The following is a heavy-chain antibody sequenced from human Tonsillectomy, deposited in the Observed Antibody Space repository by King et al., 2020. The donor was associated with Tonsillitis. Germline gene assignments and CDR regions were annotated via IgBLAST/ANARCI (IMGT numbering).Heavy chain of an antibody. J-gene: IGHJ4*02. CDR3: AGAQDVTTVTTSDYFDY. CDR2: ISSSSSYI. V-gene: IGHV3-21*01. D-gene: IGHD4-17*01. Sequence: VQLVESGGGLVKPGGSLRLSCAASGFTFSSYSMNWVRQAPGKGLEWVSSISSSSSYIYYADSVKGRFTISRDNAKNSLYLQMNSLRAEDTAVYYCAGAQDVTTVTTSDYFDYWGQGTLVTVSS. CDR1: GFTFSSYS.